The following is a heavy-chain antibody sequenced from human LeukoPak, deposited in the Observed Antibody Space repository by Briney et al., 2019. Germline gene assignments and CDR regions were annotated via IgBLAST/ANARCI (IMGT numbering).Heavy chain of an antibody. CDR3: ARVEPSGAAGDY. D-gene: IGHD1-26*01. Sequence: SETLSLTCAVSGDSISSNYCWRWVRQFPGKGLEWIGEVYRRGSTSYNPSLKSRVVISIDKSKNQYSLNLNSVTAADTAMYYCARVEPSGAAGDYWGQGTLVTVSS. J-gene: IGHJ4*02. V-gene: IGHV4-4*02. CDR2: VYRRGST. CDR1: GDSISSNYC.